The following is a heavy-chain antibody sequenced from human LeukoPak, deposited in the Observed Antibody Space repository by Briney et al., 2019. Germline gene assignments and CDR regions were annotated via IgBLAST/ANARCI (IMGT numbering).Heavy chain of an antibody. CDR1: GGTFSSYA. CDR2: IIPIFGTA. D-gene: IGHD6-19*01. Sequence: SVKVSCKASGGTFSSYAISWVRQAPGQGLEWMGGIIPIFGTANCAQKFQGRVTITADESTSTAYMELSSLRSEDTAVYYCAREGDELKYSSRPFDYWGQGTLVTVSS. J-gene: IGHJ4*02. CDR3: AREGDELKYSSRPFDY. V-gene: IGHV1-69*01.